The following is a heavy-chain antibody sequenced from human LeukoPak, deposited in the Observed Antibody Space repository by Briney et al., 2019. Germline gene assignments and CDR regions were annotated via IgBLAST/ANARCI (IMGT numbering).Heavy chain of an antibody. CDR2: IYYSGST. V-gene: IGHV4-39*01. Sequence: SETLSLTCTVSGGSIDSSSYYWGWIRQPPGKGLEWIGCIYYSGSTYYNPSLKSRVTISVDTSKNQFSLKLSSVTAADTAVYYCSSSDYVYYFDYWGRGTLVTVSS. CDR3: SSSDYVYYFDY. CDR1: GGSIDSSSYY. J-gene: IGHJ4*02. D-gene: IGHD4/OR15-4a*01.